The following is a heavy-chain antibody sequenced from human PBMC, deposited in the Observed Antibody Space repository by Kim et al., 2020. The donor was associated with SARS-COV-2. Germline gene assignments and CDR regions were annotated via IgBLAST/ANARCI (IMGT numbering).Heavy chain of an antibody. V-gene: IGHV3-73*01. J-gene: IGHJ4*02. Sequence: GGSLRLSCAASGFTFSGSAMHWVRQASGKGLEWVGRIRSKANSYSTAYAASVKGRFTISRDDSKNTAYLQMNSLKTEDTAVYYCTRLLVRGVTEFDYWGQGTLVTVSS. CDR2: IRSKANSYST. D-gene: IGHD3-10*01. CDR1: GFTFSGSA. CDR3: TRLLVRGVTEFDY.